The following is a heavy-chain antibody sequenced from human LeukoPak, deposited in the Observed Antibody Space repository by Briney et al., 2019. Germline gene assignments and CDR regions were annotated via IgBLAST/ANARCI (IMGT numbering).Heavy chain of an antibody. J-gene: IGHJ4*02. CDR3: AGVYSGYDGTFDY. D-gene: IGHD5-12*01. V-gene: IGHV1-8*01. CDR1: GYTFTSYD. Sequence: ASVKVSCKAPGYTFTSYDINWVRQATGQGLEWMGWMNPNSGNTGYAQKFQGRVTMTRNTSISTAYMELSSLRSEDTAVYYCAGVYSGYDGTFDYWGQGTLVTVSS. CDR2: MNPNSGNT.